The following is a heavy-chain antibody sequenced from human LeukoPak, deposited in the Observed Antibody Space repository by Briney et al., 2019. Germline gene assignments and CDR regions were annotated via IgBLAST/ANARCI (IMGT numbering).Heavy chain of an antibody. CDR2: ISSSSSYI. CDR3: ARGLRRGYSYVPY. CDR1: GFTFSSYS. V-gene: IGHV3-21*01. J-gene: IGHJ4*02. D-gene: IGHD5-18*01. Sequence: VGSLRLSCAASGFTFSSYSMNWVRQAPGKGLEWVSSISSSSSYIYYADSVKGRFTISRDNAKNSLYLQMNSLRAEDTAVYYCARGLRRGYSYVPYWGQGTLVTVSS.